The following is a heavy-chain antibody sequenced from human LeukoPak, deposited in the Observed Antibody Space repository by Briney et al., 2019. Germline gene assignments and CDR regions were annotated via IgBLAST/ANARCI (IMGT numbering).Heavy chain of an antibody. CDR1: GYNFNSYS. J-gene: IGHJ4*01. V-gene: IGHV1-18*01. CDR3: ARDGVTGHFEW. Sequence: ASVMLSCKASGYNFNSYSVCWVRQAPGQGLEWIGWIDPSNGNIKYAEKVQDRVTMTTDTSTSTAYMDLRSLRSDDTAVYYCARDGVTGHFEWWGRGTLITVSS. D-gene: IGHD3-9*01. CDR2: IDPSNGNI.